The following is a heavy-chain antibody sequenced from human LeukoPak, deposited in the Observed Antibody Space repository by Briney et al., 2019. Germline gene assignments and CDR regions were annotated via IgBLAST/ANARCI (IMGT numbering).Heavy chain of an antibody. CDR3: ARGMTSFDY. D-gene: IGHD1-14*01. V-gene: IGHV5-51*01. CDR1: GYSFTNYW. Sequence: GESLKISCKGSGYSFTNYWIGWVRQTPGKGLEWTGIIYPGDSDTRYSPSFQGQVTISADKSFSTAYLQWSSLKASDTAIYYCARGMTSFDYWAQGTLVTVSS. J-gene: IGHJ4*02. CDR2: IYPGDSDT.